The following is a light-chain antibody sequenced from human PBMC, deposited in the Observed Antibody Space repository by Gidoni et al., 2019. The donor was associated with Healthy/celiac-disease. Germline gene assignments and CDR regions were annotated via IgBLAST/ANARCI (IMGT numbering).Light chain of an antibody. V-gene: IGKV3-20*01. J-gene: IGKJ1*01. CDR1: QSVSSSY. CDR3: QQYGSAPLT. Sequence: EIVLTQSPGTLSLSPGERATLSCRASQSVSSSYLAWYQQKPGQAPRLLIYGASSRATGITDRFSGSGSGTDCTLTISRLEPEDFAVYYCQQYGSAPLTFGQGTKVEIK. CDR2: GAS.